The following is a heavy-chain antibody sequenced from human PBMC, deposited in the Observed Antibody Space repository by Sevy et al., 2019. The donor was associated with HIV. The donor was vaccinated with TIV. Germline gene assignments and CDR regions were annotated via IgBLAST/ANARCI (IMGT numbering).Heavy chain of an antibody. CDR2: IKQDGSEK. Sequence: GGSLRLSCAASGFTFSSYWMSWVRQAPGKGLEWVANIKQDGSEKYYGDSVKGRFTISRDNAKNSLYLQMNSLRAEDTAVYYCARGTTDILTREYYGMDVWGQGTTVTVSS. D-gene: IGHD3-9*01. J-gene: IGHJ6*02. V-gene: IGHV3-7*01. CDR3: ARGTTDILTREYYGMDV. CDR1: GFTFSSYW.